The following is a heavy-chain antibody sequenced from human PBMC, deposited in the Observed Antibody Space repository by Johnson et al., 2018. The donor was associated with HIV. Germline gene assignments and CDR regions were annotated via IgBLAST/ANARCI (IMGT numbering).Heavy chain of an antibody. D-gene: IGHD4-17*01. CDR2: ISFDGNNK. CDR1: GFTFSSYA. Sequence: QVQLVESGGGVVQPGRPLRLSCAASGFTFSSYALHWVRQAPGKGLEWVAVISFDGNNKYYTDSVKGRFTISRDNSKNTLYLQMNSLRAEDTAIYYCARPSVITTLTTTPWAFDIWGQGTMVTVSS. CDR3: ARPSVITTLTTTPWAFDI. J-gene: IGHJ3*02. V-gene: IGHV3-30-3*01.